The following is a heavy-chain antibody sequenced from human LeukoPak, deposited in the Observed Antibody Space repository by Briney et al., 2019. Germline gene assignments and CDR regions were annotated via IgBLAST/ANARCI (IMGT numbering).Heavy chain of an antibody. V-gene: IGHV4-39*01. CDR3: ARRTAVARTAHFDY. CDR1: VGSIRRNNFS. CDR2: FSYGGTT. J-gene: IGHJ4*02. Sequence: SETLSLTCSVSVGSIRRNNFSWAWFRQPPGKGLEWFGSFSYGGTTYFNPSLKSRVTMSVDTSKNQFSLKVTSVTAADAAVYYCARRTAVARTAHFDYWGQGILVTVSS. D-gene: IGHD6-19*01.